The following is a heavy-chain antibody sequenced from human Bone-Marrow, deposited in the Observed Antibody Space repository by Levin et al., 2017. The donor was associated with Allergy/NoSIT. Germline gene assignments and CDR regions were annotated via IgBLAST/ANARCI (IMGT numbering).Heavy chain of an antibody. J-gene: IGHJ4*02. Sequence: LGESLKISCAASGFIVSGNFMSWVRQAPGKGLEWVSVIYSGAGTYYADSVKGRFTISRDDSQSTLYLHMDNLRAEDTAGYYCAKGAYHHDSSTSLVIPAHFDNWGQGTLVTVSP. CDR3: AKGAYHHDSSTSLVIPAHFDN. D-gene: IGHD3-22*01. CDR2: IYSGAGT. V-gene: IGHV3-53*01. CDR1: GFIVSGNF.